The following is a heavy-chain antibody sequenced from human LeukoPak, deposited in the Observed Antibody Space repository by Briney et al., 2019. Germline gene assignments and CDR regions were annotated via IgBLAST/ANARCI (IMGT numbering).Heavy chain of an antibody. CDR2: ISSSSSYI. CDR1: GFTFSSYS. V-gene: IGHV3-21*01. CDR3: ARGLGVKDIVVVVAAY. Sequence: GGSLRLSCAASGFTFSSYSMNWVRQAPGKGLEWVSSISSSSSYIYYADSVKGRFTISRDNAKNSLYLQMNSLRAEDTAVYYCARGLGVKDIVVVVAAYWGQGTLVTVSS. J-gene: IGHJ4*02. D-gene: IGHD2-15*01.